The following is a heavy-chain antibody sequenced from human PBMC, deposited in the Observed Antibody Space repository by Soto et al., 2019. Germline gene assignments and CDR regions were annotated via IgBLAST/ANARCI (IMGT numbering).Heavy chain of an antibody. Sequence: ASVKVSCKASGYTFTGCYMHWVRQAPGQGLEWMGWINPNSGGTNYAQKFQGRVTMTRDTSISTAYMELSRLRSDDTAVYYCARYPSENDFWSGLADGYYGMDVWGQGTTVTVSS. D-gene: IGHD3-3*01. CDR3: ARYPSENDFWSGLADGYYGMDV. CDR1: GYTFTGCY. J-gene: IGHJ6*02. V-gene: IGHV1-2*02. CDR2: INPNSGGT.